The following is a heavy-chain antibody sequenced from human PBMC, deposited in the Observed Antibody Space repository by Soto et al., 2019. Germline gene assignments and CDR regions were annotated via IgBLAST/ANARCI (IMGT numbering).Heavy chain of an antibody. J-gene: IGHJ5*02. V-gene: IGHV1-69*06. Sequence: VASVKVSCKASGGTFSSYAISWVRQAPGQGLEWMGGIIPIFGTANYAQKFQGRVTITADKSTSTAYMELSSLRSEDTAVYYCARSPVSEAWFDPWGQGTLVTVSS. CDR2: IIPIFGTA. CDR1: GGTFSSYA. CDR3: ARSPVSEAWFDP.